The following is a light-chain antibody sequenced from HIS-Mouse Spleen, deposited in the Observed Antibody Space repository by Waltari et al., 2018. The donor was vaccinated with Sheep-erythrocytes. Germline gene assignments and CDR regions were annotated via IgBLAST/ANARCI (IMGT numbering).Light chain of an antibody. J-gene: IGLJ2*01. CDR3: QAWDSSTAV. V-gene: IGLV3-1*01. Sequence: YELTQPPSVSVSPGQTASITCSGDKLGDKYACWYQQKPGQSPVLVIYQVSKRPSGLPERFSGSNSGNTATLTISGTQAMDEADYYCQAWDSSTAVFGGGTKLTVL. CDR1: KLGDKY. CDR2: QVS.